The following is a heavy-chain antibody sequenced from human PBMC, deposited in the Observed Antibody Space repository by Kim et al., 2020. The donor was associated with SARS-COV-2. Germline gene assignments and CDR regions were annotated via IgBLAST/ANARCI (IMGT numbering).Heavy chain of an antibody. CDR2: IYHSGST. J-gene: IGHJ4*02. CDR1: GYSIGSGYY. V-gene: IGHV4-38-2*02. Sequence: SETLSLTCTVSGYSIGSGYYWGWIRQPPGKGLEWIGTIYHSGSTYYNPSLKSRVTISLDTSKNQFSLKLSSVTAADTAVYYCAAQTDRPPWELELAYWGQGTLVTVSS. CDR3: AAQTDRPPWELELAY. D-gene: IGHD1-26*01.